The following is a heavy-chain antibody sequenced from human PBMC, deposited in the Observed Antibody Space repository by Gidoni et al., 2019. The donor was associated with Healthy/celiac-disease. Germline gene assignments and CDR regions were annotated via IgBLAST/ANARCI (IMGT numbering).Heavy chain of an antibody. CDR3: AREDIAVSEDYYYGMDV. CDR1: GFPFISFR. Sequence: EVQLVESGGGLVKPGGSLRCSCAPSGFPFISFRMNWYRQAPGKGLEWVSSISSSSSYIYYADSVKGRFTISRDNAKNSLYLQMNSLRAEDTAVYYCAREDIAVSEDYYYGMDVWGQGTTVTVSS. D-gene: IGHD6-19*01. J-gene: IGHJ6*02. V-gene: IGHV3-21*01. CDR2: ISSSSSYI.